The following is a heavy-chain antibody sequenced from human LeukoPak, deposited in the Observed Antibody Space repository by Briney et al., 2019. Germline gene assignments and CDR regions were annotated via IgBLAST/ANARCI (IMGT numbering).Heavy chain of an antibody. CDR2: ISAYNGNT. J-gene: IGHJ4*02. V-gene: IGHV1-18*01. Sequence: ASVKVSCKASGYTFTSYGISWVRQAPGQGLEWMGWISAYNGNTNYAQKFQGRVTMTRDTSTSTVYMELSSLRSEDTAVYYCAKEAGLSYDSSGHAFDYWGQGTLVTVSS. CDR1: GYTFTSYG. D-gene: IGHD3-22*01. CDR3: AKEAGLSYDSSGHAFDY.